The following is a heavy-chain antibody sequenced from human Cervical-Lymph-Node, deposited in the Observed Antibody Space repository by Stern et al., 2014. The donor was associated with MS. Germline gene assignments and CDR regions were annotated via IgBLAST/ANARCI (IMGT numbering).Heavy chain of an antibody. Sequence: QITLKESGPTLVKPTQTLTLTCTFSGFSLRTSGVAVGWISQPPGKALEWLALIYWDDDKRYSASLKSRLTITKDTPKNQVVLTMTNMDPVDTATYYCAHRHYSGWFDPWGQGILVTVSS. CDR2: IYWDDDK. V-gene: IGHV2-5*02. CDR3: AHRHYSGWFDP. CDR1: GFSLRTSGVA. D-gene: IGHD5-18*01. J-gene: IGHJ5*02.